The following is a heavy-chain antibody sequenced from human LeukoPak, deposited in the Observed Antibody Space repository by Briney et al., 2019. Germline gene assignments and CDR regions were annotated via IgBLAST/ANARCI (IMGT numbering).Heavy chain of an antibody. V-gene: IGHV3-30*18. CDR3: VKDRGSGSYPSPLFDN. CDR2: ISYDESNK. D-gene: IGHD3-10*01. Sequence: GGSLRLSCAASRFTFSSYGMHWVRQAPGKGLEWVAVISYDESNKYYAESVKGRFTISRDNYKNTLYLQMNSLRAEDTAVYYCVKDRGSGSYPSPLFDNWGQGTLVTVSS. CDR1: RFTFSSYG. J-gene: IGHJ4*02.